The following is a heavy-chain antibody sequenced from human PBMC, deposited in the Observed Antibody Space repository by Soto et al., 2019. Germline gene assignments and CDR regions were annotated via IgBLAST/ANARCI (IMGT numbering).Heavy chain of an antibody. CDR3: ARDSYDILTGQKRYFDF. CDR2: ISSSGSTI. D-gene: IGHD3-9*01. J-gene: IGHJ4*02. CDR1: GFTFSSYE. V-gene: IGHV3-48*03. Sequence: GVSLRLSCAASGFTFSSYEMNWVRQAPGKGLEWVSYISSSGSTIYYADSVKGRFTISRDNSKNSLFLEMNSLTSEDAAMYFCARDSYDILTGQKRYFDFWGQGTLVTVSS.